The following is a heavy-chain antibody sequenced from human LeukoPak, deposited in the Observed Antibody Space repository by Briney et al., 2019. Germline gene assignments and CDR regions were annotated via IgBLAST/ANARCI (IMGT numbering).Heavy chain of an antibody. Sequence: GGSLRLSCAASGFTFTTYGMHWVRQAPGKGLEWVAVIWNDGSYKHYADSVKGRFTISRDDSKDTIYLQMNSLRAEDTAVYYCARDLWQQMIQGYDYWGQGTLVTVSS. J-gene: IGHJ4*02. D-gene: IGHD6-13*01. V-gene: IGHV3-33*01. CDR1: GFTFTTYG. CDR2: IWNDGSYK. CDR3: ARDLWQQMIQGYDY.